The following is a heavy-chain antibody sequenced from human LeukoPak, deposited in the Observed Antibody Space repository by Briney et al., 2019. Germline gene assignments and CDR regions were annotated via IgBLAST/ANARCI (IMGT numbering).Heavy chain of an antibody. CDR2: IIPIFGTA. CDR1: GGTFSSYA. Sequence: SVKVSCKASGGTFSSYAISWVRQAPGQGLEWMGGIIPIFGTANYAQKFQGRVTITADESTSTAYMELSSLRSEDTAVYYCAKAKRDPSGSYTRPRIGFDYWGQGTLVTVSS. D-gene: IGHD1-26*01. J-gene: IGHJ4*02. CDR3: AKAKRDPSGSYTRPRIGFDY. V-gene: IGHV1-69*01.